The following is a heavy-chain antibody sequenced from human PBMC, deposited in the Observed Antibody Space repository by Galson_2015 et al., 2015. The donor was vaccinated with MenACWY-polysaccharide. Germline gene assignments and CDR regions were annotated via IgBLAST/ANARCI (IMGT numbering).Heavy chain of an antibody. D-gene: IGHD1-26*01. CDR3: ARVLKGLVGATPDY. V-gene: IGHV3-48*01. CDR1: GFTFSSYR. J-gene: IGHJ4*02. Sequence: SLRLSCAASGFTFSSYRMNWVRQAPGKGLEWVSYISSGGTIYYADSVKGRFTTSRDNAKNSLYLQMNSLRADDTAVYYCARVLKGLVGATPDYWGQGTLVTVSS. CDR2: ISSGGTI.